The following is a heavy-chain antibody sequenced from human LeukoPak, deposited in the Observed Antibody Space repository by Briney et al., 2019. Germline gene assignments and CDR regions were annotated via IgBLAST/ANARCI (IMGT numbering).Heavy chain of an antibody. CDR2: IYYSGST. Sequence: GSLRLSCAASGFTFSSYGMNWVRQAPGKGLEWIGSIYYSGSTYYNPSLKSRVTISVDTSKNQFSLKLSSVTAADTAVYYCARTMVRGVIPADWFDPWGQGTLVTVSS. J-gene: IGHJ5*02. CDR1: GFTFSSYG. CDR3: ARTMVRGVIPADWFDP. V-gene: IGHV4-59*05. D-gene: IGHD3-10*01.